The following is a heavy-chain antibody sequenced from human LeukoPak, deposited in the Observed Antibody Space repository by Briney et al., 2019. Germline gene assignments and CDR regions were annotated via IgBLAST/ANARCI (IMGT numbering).Heavy chain of an antibody. CDR1: GGFISSYY. CDR2: ICYSGST. J-gene: IGHJ4*02. D-gene: IGHD2-8*02. Sequence: SETLSLTCTVSGGFISSYYWSWIRQPPGKGLEWIGYICYSGSTNYNPSLKSRVTISVDTSKNQFSLNLSSVTAADTAVYYRASVTGDKRYWGQGTLVTVSS. CDR3: ASVTGDKRY. V-gene: IGHV4-59*01.